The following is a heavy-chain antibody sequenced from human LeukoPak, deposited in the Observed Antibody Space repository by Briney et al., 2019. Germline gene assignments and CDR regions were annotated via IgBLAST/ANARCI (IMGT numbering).Heavy chain of an antibody. CDR1: GFTFSSYE. D-gene: IGHD2-15*01. CDR2: ISSSGSTI. CDR3: ARGTFLAASDFDY. J-gene: IGHJ4*02. V-gene: IGHV3-48*03. Sequence: PGGSLRLSCAASGFTFSSYEVNWVRQAPGKGLEWVSYISSSGSTIYYADSVKGRFTISRDDAKNSLYLQMNSLRAEDTAVYYCARGTFLAASDFDYWGQGTLVTVSS.